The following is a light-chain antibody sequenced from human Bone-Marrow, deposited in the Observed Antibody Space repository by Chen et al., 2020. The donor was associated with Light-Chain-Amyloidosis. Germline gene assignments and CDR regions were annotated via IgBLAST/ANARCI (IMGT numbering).Light chain of an antibody. CDR1: QTISSNY. V-gene: IGKV3-20*01. J-gene: IGKJ4*01. CDR2: GSS. Sequence: EIVLTQSPGTLSLSPGEGANLSCRASQTISSNYLTWYQQKFGQAPRLLIYGSSSRATGIPDRFTCSGSRTDFTLTINRLEPEDFAMYYCQQYGTSPLTFGGGTKVEIK. CDR3: QQYGTSPLT.